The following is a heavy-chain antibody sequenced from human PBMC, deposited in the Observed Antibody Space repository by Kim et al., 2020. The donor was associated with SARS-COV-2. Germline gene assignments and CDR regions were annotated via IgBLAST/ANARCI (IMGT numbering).Heavy chain of an antibody. CDR2: INPGSYNT. CDR3: ARGSGRKFDS. CDR1: GYSFTSYN. J-gene: IGHJ4*02. D-gene: IGHD6-25*01. Sequence: ASVKVSCKASGYSFTSYNIHWVRQAPGQRLEWMGWINPGSYNTKYSQEFQGRVTFTMDTSASTVYLELISLGSEDTAAYYCARGSGRKFDSWGQGTLVTV. V-gene: IGHV1-3*01.